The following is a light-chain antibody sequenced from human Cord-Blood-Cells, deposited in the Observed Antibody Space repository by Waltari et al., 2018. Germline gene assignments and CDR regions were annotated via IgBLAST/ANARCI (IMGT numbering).Light chain of an antibody. CDR3: QQYNNWPPWT. Sequence: EIVITQSPATLSVSPGEPATLPCRASQSVSSNLAWYQQKPGQAPRLLIYGASTRATGIPARFSGSGSGTEFTLTISSLQSEDFAVYYCQQYNNWPPWTFGQGTKVEIK. CDR1: QSVSSN. J-gene: IGKJ1*01. CDR2: GAS. V-gene: IGKV3-15*01.